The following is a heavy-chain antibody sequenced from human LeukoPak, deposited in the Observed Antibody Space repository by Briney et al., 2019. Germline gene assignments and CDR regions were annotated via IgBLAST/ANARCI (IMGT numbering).Heavy chain of an antibody. Sequence: ASVKVSCKASDYTFISYGIGWVRQAPGXXXXWMGWISVYSGTTNYAQKFQGRVTMTIDTSTTIAYMELRSLKSDDTAVYYCASRSSIGDGYTTLFDYWGQGTLVTVSS. V-gene: IGHV1-18*01. CDR3: ASRSSIGDGYTTLFDY. J-gene: IGHJ4*02. CDR1: DYTFISYG. D-gene: IGHD5-24*01. CDR2: ISVYSGTT.